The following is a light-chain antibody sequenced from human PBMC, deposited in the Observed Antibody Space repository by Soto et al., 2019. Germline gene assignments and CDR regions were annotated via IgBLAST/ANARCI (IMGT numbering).Light chain of an antibody. CDR2: DVS. Sequence: QSVLTQPRSVSGPPGQSVTISCTGTSSDVGGYNYVSWYQQHPGKAPKLMIYDVSKRPSGVPDRFSGSKSGNTASLTISGLQAEYEADYYCCSYAGSYTFVFVPGTMVT. CDR1: SSDVGGYNY. CDR3: CSYAGSYTFV. J-gene: IGLJ1*01. V-gene: IGLV2-11*01.